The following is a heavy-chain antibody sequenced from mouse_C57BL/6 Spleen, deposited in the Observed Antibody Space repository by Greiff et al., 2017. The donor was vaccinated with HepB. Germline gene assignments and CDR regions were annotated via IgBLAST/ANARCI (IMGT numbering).Heavy chain of an antibody. CDR3: GRHRDYGSSHWYFDV. CDR2: ISSGGSYT. V-gene: IGHV5-6*01. CDR1: GFTFSSYG. J-gene: IGHJ1*03. Sequence: EVQVVESGGDLVKPGGSLKLSCAASGFTFSSYGMSWVRQTPDKRLEWVATISSGGSYTYYPDSVKGRFTISRDNAKNTLYLQMSSLNSEDTAMYYCGRHRDYGSSHWYFDVWGTGTTVTVSS. D-gene: IGHD1-1*01.